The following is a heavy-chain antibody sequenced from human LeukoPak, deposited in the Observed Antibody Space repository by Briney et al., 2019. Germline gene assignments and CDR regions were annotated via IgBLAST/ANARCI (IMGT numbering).Heavy chain of an antibody. CDR2: NT. D-gene: IGHD3-10*01. V-gene: IGHV1-18*01. CDR3: ARGGGRKYDY. CDR1: GYSFNNYG. J-gene: IGHJ4*02. Sequence: ASVKVSCKASGYSFNNYGITGVRQAPGQGLEWMGYNTNYARKFQGRVTMTTDTSTSTAYMELRSLRSDDAAVYYCARGGGRKYDYWGQGTLVTVSS.